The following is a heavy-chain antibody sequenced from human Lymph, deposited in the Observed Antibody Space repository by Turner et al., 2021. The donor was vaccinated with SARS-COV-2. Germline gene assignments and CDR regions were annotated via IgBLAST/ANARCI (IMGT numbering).Heavy chain of an antibody. CDR1: GFTFRTYG. J-gene: IGHJ4*02. Sequence: QVQLVESGGGVVQPGRSLRLSCEASGFTFRTYGMHWVRQASGKGLECVAVIAYDGSNKYYSDAVKGRFTNSRDNSKNTLYLQMNSLRAEDTVVYYCAKMGGVYFSGGNCYSGRLDYWGQGTLVTVSS. CDR3: AKMGGVYFSGGNCYSGRLDY. CDR2: IAYDGSNK. V-gene: IGHV3-30*18. D-gene: IGHD2-15*01.